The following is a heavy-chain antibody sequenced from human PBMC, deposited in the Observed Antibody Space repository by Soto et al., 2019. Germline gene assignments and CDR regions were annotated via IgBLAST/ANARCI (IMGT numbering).Heavy chain of an antibody. Sequence: LSCAASGFTFHGYGISWVRQSPKKGLEWVSSINFLQGTTYYADSVKGRSTISKDGAKETVYLQLNSLTVDDTAIYYCARGGVYGKEPYYRGMDVWGQGSPVTVSS. D-gene: IGHD3-22*01. CDR3: ARGGVYGKEPYYRGMDV. CDR1: GFTFHGYG. CDR2: INFLQGTT. J-gene: IGHJ6*02. V-gene: IGHV3-23*01.